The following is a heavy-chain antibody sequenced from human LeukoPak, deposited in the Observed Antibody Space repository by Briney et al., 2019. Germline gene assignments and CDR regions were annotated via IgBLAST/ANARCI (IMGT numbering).Heavy chain of an antibody. J-gene: IGHJ6*03. Sequence: SETLSLTCAVYGESFSGYYWSWIRQPPGKGLEWIGEINHSGNTNSNPSLKSRVTMSVDTSKNQFSLKLSSLTAADTAMYYCARREPHGDYGGKIRYYYYMDVWGKGTTITISS. CDR2: INHSGNT. CDR1: GESFSGYY. CDR3: ARREPHGDYGGKIRYYYYMDV. V-gene: IGHV4-34*01. D-gene: IGHD4-23*01.